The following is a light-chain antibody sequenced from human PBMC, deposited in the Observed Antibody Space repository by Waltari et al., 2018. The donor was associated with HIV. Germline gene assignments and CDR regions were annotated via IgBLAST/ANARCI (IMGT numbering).Light chain of an antibody. CDR2: GAS. J-gene: IGKJ2*01. V-gene: IGKV3-15*01. Sequence: EIVMTQSPATLSVSPGVRATLSCRASQIVSNNLAWYQQKPGQAPRLLIYGASTRATGTPARFSGGGSGTEFTLTISSLQSEDFAVYYCQQYSNWPPYTFGQGTKLEI. CDR1: QIVSNN. CDR3: QQYSNWPPYT.